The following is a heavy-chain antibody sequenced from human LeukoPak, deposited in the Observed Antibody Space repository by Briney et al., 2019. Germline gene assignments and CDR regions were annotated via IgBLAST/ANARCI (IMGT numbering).Heavy chain of an antibody. CDR3: ARDRRLEYSSSWYFAGAFDI. CDR1: GGSISSSSYY. CDR2: IYYSGST. Sequence: SETLSLTCTVSGGSISSSSYYWGWIRQPPGKGLEWIGSIYYSGSTYYNPSLKSRVTISVDTSKNQFSLKLSSVTAADTAVYYCARDRRLEYSSSWYFAGAFDIWGQGTMVTVSS. V-gene: IGHV4-39*07. J-gene: IGHJ3*02. D-gene: IGHD6-13*01.